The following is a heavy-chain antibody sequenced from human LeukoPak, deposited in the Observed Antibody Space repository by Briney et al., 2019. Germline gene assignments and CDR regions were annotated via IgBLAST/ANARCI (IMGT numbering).Heavy chain of an antibody. CDR2: IYYSGST. D-gene: IGHD6-13*01. V-gene: IGHV4-30-4*08. CDR3: ARALPGIAAAGRDHLDY. J-gene: IGHJ4*02. Sequence: PSKTLSLTCTVSGGSISSGDYYWSWIRQPPGKGLEWIGYIYYSGSTYYNPSLKSRVTISVDTSKNQFSLKLSSVTAAATAVYYCARALPGIAAAGRDHLDYWGQGTLVTVSS. CDR1: GGSISSGDYY.